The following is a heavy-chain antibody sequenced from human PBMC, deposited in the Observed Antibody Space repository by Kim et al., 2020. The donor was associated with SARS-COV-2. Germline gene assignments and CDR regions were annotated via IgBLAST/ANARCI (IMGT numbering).Heavy chain of an antibody. V-gene: IGHV4-39*01. J-gene: IGHJ4*02. CDR2: IYYSGST. Sequence: SQTLSLTCTVSGGSISSSSYYWGWIRQPPGKGLEWIGSIYYSGSTYYNPSLTSRVTISVDTSKNQFSLKLSSVTAADTAVYYCARQALELVGGYYFDYWGQGTLVTVSS. CDR1: GGSISSSSYY. D-gene: IGHD6-6*01. CDR3: ARQALELVGGYYFDY.